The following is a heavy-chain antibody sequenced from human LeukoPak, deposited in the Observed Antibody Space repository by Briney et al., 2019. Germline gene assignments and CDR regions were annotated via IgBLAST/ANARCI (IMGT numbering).Heavy chain of an antibody. CDR2: IYSGGST. V-gene: IGHV3-66*01. CDR3: ARDLTDTAMPRFDY. D-gene: IGHD5-18*01. CDR1: GFTVSSNY. Sequence: GGSLRLSCAASGFTVSSNYMSWVRQAPGKGLEWVSVIYSGGSTYYADSVKGSFTISRDNSKNTLYLQMNSLRAEDTAVYYCARDLTDTAMPRFDYWGQGTLVTVSS. J-gene: IGHJ4*02.